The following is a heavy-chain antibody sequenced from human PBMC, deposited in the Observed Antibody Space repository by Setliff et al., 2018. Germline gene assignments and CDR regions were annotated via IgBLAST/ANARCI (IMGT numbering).Heavy chain of an antibody. CDR3: TRGGERYHTAN. Sequence: PSETLSLTCAVSGVSVNSLTWWSWVRQTPGKGLEWIGFIYHDGNPKFNPSVNYNPSLKSRVTMSIDKSKNRFSLNLRSVTAADTAVYYCTRGGERYHTANWGQGLLVTSPQ. J-gene: IGHJ4*02. CDR1: GVSVNSLTW. CDR2: IYHDGNP. V-gene: IGHV4-28*03. D-gene: IGHD2-2*01.